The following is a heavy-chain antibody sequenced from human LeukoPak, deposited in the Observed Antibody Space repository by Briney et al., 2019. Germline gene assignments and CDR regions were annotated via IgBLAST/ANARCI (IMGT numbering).Heavy chain of an antibody. CDR3: AREEGFGELLYPDY. J-gene: IGHJ4*02. D-gene: IGHD3-10*01. Sequence: GGSLRLPCAASGFTVSSNYMSWVRQAPGKGLEWVSGINWNGGSTGYADSVKGRFTISRDNAKNSLYLQMNSLRAEDTALYYCAREEGFGELLYPDYWGQGTLVTVSS. CDR2: INWNGGST. V-gene: IGHV3-20*04. CDR1: GFTVSSNY.